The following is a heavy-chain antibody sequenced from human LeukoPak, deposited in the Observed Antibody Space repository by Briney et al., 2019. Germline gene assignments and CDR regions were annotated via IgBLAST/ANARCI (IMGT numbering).Heavy chain of an antibody. CDR1: GYTFTNYG. J-gene: IGHJ4*02. Sequence: ASVKVSCKASGYTFTNYGLSWVRQAPGQGLEWMGWISGYNGNTNYAQKLQGRVTMTTDTSTSTAYMELRSLRSDDTAVYYCARVSPRGPKDYYDSSGYYPMRDYWGQGTLVTVSS. CDR2: ISGYNGNT. D-gene: IGHD3-22*01. V-gene: IGHV1-18*01. CDR3: ARVSPRGPKDYYDSSGYYPMRDY.